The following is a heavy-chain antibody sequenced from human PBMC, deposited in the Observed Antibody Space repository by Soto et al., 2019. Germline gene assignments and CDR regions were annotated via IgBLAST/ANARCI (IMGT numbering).Heavy chain of an antibody. V-gene: IGHV1-69*01. CDR2: IIPIFGTA. J-gene: IGHJ6*02. Sequence: QVQLVQSGAEVKKPGSSVKVSCKASGGTFSSYAISWVRQAPGQGLEWMGGIIPIFGTANYAQKFQGRVTITADESTSTAYMELSSLRSEDTAVYYCARVGVGIVVVAANRYYYYYGMDVWGQGTTVTVSS. D-gene: IGHD2-15*01. CDR3: ARVGVGIVVVAANRYYYYYGMDV. CDR1: GGTFSSYA.